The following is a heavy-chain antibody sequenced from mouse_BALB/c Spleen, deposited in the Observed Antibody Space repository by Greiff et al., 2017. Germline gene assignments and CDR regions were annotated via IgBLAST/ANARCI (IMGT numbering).Heavy chain of an antibody. D-gene: IGHD1-1*01. Sequence: EVNLVESGGGLVQPGGSRKLSCAASGFTFSSFGMHWVRQAPEKGLEWVAYISSGSSTIYYADTVKGRFTISRDNPKNTLFLQMTSLRSEDTAMYYCARSSFITTVVATKTWFAYWGQGTLVTVSA. CDR2: ISSGSSTI. V-gene: IGHV5-17*02. CDR1: GFTFSSFG. CDR3: ARSSFITTVVATKTWFAY. J-gene: IGHJ3*01.